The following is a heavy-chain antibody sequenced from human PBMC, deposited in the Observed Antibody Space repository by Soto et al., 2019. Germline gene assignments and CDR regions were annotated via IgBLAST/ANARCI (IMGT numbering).Heavy chain of an antibody. J-gene: IGHJ1*01. CDR3: ATEDKTSSSRLTEFLQH. CDR1: GFTFSSYA. D-gene: IGHD6-13*01. CDR2: ISGNGGTT. Sequence: GGSMRLSCAASGFTFSSYAMSWVRQAPGKGLEWVSSISGNGGTTDYADSVKGRFTISRDNSKNTLYLQVNSLRVEDTAVYYCATEDKTSSSRLTEFLQHWGQGTLVTVSS. V-gene: IGHV3-23*01.